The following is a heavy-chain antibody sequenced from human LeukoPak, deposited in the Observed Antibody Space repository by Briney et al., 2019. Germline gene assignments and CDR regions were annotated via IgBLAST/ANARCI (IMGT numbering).Heavy chain of an antibody. CDR2: VRYDGSYQ. CDR1: GFTFCSYG. V-gene: IGHV3-30*02. CDR3: ARVKGSSSSSWYFDY. J-gene: IGHJ4*02. Sequence: GGSLRLSCALSGFTFCSYGMDWVRQAPGQGLEWVATVRYDGSYQWYAESVKGRFTISRDNSKNTLSLQMNSLRAEDTAVYYCARVKGSSSSSWYFDYWGQGTLVTVSS. D-gene: IGHD6-13*01.